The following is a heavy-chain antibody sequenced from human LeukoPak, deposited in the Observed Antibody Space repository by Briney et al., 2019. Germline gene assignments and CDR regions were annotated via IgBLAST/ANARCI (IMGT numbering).Heavy chain of an antibody. CDR1: GFTFSSYA. V-gene: IGHV3-23*01. CDR3: ARDPGGGAFDI. CDR2: ISSSGGST. D-gene: IGHD3-16*01. J-gene: IGHJ3*02. Sequence: PGGSLRLSCAASGFTFSSYAMSWVRQAPGKGLEWVSAISSSGGSTYYADSVKGRFTISRDNAKNSLYLQMSTLRAEDTAVYYCARDPGGGAFDIWGQGTVVAVSS.